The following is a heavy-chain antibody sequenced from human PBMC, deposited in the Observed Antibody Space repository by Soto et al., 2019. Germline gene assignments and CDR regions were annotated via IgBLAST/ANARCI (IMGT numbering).Heavy chain of an antibody. CDR3: AKDLGGSYDLENYYGMDV. CDR2: IWYDGSNK. CDR1: GFTFSSYG. V-gene: IGHV3-33*06. J-gene: IGHJ6*02. Sequence: GGSLRLSCAASGFTFSSYGMHWVHQAPGKGLEWVAVIWYDGSNKYYADSVKGRFTISRDNSKNTLYLQMNSLRAEDTAVYYCAKDLGGSYDLENYYGMDVWGQGTTVTVSS. D-gene: IGHD1-1*01.